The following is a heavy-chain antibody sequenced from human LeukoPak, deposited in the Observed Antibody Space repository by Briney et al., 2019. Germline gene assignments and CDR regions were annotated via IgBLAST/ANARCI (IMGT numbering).Heavy chain of an antibody. J-gene: IGHJ4*02. D-gene: IGHD2-15*01. CDR2: IYYSVST. V-gene: IGHV4-39*01. CDR3: ARPKSGGSWGEFDY. CDR1: GGSISSSSYY. Sequence: SETLSLTCTVSGGSISSSSYYWGWIRQPPGKGLEWIGSIYYSVSTYYNPSLKSRVTISVDTSKRQFSLKLTSVTAADPAVYYCARPKSGGSWGEFDYWGQGTLVTVSS.